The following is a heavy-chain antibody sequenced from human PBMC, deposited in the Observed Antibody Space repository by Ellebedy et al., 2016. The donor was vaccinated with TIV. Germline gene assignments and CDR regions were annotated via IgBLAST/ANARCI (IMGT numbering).Heavy chain of an antibody. CDR2: IYYSGST. D-gene: IGHD6-13*01. Sequence: SQTLSLTCGVSGASFSGSYWSYIRQPPGKGLEWIGSIYYSGSTYYNPSLKSRVTISVDTSKNQFSLKLSSVTAADTAVYYCARSRVGSSWWGPGSNWFDPWGQGTLVTVSS. CDR3: ARSRVGSSWWGPGSNWFDP. J-gene: IGHJ5*02. V-gene: IGHV4-34*01. CDR1: GASFSGSY.